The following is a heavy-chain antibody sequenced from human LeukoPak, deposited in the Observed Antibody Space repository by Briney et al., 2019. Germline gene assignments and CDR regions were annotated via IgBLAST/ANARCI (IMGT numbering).Heavy chain of an antibody. CDR1: GFTFSSYD. V-gene: IGHV3-13*01. CDR2: IGTAGDT. CDR3: ARELMGAFDI. Sequence: PGGSLRLSCEASGFTFSSYDMHWVRQGTGTGLEWVSSIGTAGDTYYAGSVKGRFTISRENAKNSLYLQMNSLRAGDTAVYYCARELMGAFDIWGQGTMVTVSS. D-gene: IGHD5-24*01. J-gene: IGHJ3*02.